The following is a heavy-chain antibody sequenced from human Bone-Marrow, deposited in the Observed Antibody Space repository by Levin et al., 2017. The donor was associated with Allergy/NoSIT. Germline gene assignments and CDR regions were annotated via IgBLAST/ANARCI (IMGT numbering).Heavy chain of an antibody. V-gene: IGHV3-43*01. J-gene: IGHJ4*02. CDR2: VTYDGST. Sequence: GGSLRLSCAASGFTFDDFSMHWVRQAPGKGLEWVAAVTYDGSTFYGDFVKGRFTISRDSRKDFVYLEMHSLRSDDTAVYYCAKEGLTDDNYDEEALHNWGQGTLVTVSS. CDR1: GFTFDDFS. D-gene: IGHD3-22*01. CDR3: AKEGLTDDNYDEEALHN.